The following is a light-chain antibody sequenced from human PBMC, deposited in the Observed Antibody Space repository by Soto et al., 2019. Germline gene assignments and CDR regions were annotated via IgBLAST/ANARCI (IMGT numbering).Light chain of an antibody. CDR2: AAS. J-gene: IGKJ3*01. Sequence: DIQMTQSPSSVSAFVGDRVTITCRASQGISRSLAWYQQKSGEAPKLLIYAASLLQSGVPSRFNGSGSGTDFSLTITRQQLEELANYYGQQPNGFPYTFGPGTKVEIK. CDR1: QGISRS. V-gene: IGKV1-12*01. CDR3: QQPNGFPYT.